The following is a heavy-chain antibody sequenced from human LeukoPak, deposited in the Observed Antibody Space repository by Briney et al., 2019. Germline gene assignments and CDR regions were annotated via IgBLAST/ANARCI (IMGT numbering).Heavy chain of an antibody. Sequence: PSETLSLTCTVSGGSISSYYWSWVRQPPGKGLEWVGYIYYSGSTNYSPSLKSRVTISVDTSKNQFSLKLSSVTAADTAVYYCARGRVVPAAMGFDYWGQGTLVTVSS. J-gene: IGHJ4*02. CDR3: ARGRVVPAAMGFDY. CDR2: IYYSGST. D-gene: IGHD2-2*01. CDR1: GGSISSYY. V-gene: IGHV4-59*01.